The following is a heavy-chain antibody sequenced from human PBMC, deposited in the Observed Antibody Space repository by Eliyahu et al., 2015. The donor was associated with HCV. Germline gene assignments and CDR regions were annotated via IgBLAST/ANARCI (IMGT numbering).Heavy chain of an antibody. D-gene: IGHD3-22*01. J-gene: IGHJ6*02. CDR2: FFSRGGP. CDR3: ARSYYDSSGQTPYYYGMDV. V-gene: IGHV4-4*07. Sequence: QVQLQESGPGLVKPSETLSLTCTVSGGSISSYYWSWIRQPAGKGLEWIWGFFSRGGPPNTTSLKSRVTMSVDTSKNQFSLKLSSVTAADTAVYYCARSYYDSSGQTPYYYGMDVWGQGTTVTVSS. CDR1: GGSISSYY.